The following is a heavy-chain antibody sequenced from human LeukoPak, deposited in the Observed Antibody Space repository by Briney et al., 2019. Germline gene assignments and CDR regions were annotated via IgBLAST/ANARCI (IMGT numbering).Heavy chain of an antibody. Sequence: GGFLRLSCAASGFTFSSYWMHWVRHTPGKGLVWVSRIKGDGSSTSYADSVKGRFTISRDNAKNTLYLQMNSLRAEDTAVYYCARDGYSFGHDFDYWGQGTLVTVSS. CDR3: ARDGYSFGHDFDY. V-gene: IGHV3-74*01. CDR1: GFTFSSYW. CDR2: IKGDGSST. D-gene: IGHD5-18*01. J-gene: IGHJ4*02.